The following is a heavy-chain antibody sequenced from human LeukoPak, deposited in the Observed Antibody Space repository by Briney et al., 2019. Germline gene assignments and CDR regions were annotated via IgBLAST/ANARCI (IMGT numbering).Heavy chain of an antibody. J-gene: IGHJ4*02. CDR3: ARDRCSSTSCFYDY. CDR1: GFTFSHYW. V-gene: IGHV3-7*01. Sequence: GGSLRLSCAASGFTFSHYWMTWVRQAPGKGLEWVANIKQDGSEQYYVDSVKGRFTISRDNAKNSLYLQMNSLRVEDTAVYYCARDRCSSTSCFYDYWGQETLVTVSS. D-gene: IGHD2-2*01. CDR2: IKQDGSEQ.